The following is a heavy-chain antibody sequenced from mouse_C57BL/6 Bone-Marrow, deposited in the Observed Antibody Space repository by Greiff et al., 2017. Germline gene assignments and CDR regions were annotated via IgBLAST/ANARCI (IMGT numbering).Heavy chain of an antibody. CDR1: GFNIKNTY. CDR2: IDPANGNT. J-gene: IGHJ4*01. CDR3: ALIYYYGSSYGNYAMDY. V-gene: IGHV14-3*01. Sequence: VQLQQSVAELVRPGASVKLSCTASGFNIKNTYMHWVKQRPEQGLEWIGRIDPANGNTKYAPKFQGKAPITADTSSNTAYLQLSSLTSEDTAIYYCALIYYYGSSYGNYAMDYWGQGTSVTVSS. D-gene: IGHD1-1*01.